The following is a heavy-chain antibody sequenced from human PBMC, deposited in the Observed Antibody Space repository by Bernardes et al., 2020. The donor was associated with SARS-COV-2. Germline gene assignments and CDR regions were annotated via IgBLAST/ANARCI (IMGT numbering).Heavy chain of an antibody. Sequence: SETLSLTCTVSGGSISSGDYYWSWIRQHPGKGLEWIGYIYYSGSTYYNPSLKSRVTISVDTSKNQFSLKLSSVTAADTAVYYCARGIPQSITIFGVVIPRNWFDPWGQGTLVTVSS. J-gene: IGHJ5*02. CDR3: ARGIPQSITIFGVVIPRNWFDP. CDR1: GGSISSGDYY. CDR2: IYYSGST. V-gene: IGHV4-31*03. D-gene: IGHD3-3*01.